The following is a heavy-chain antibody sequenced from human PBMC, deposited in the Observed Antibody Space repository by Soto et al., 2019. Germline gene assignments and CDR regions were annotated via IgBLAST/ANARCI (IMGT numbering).Heavy chain of an antibody. CDR1: GGSFSGYY. Sequence: SETLSLTCAVYGGSFSGYYWSWIRQPPGKGLEWIGEINHSGSTNYNPSLKSRVTISVDTSKNQFSLKLSSVTAADTAVYYCARDGTMVRGVILGMDVWGQGTTVTVSS. J-gene: IGHJ6*02. CDR3: ARDGTMVRGVILGMDV. CDR2: INHSGST. D-gene: IGHD3-10*01. V-gene: IGHV4-34*01.